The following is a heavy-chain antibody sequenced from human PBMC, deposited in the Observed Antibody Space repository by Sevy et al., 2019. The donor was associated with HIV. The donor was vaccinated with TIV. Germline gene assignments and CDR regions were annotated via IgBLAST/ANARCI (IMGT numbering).Heavy chain of an antibody. CDR3: ARDPGFWHFDL. Sequence: GGSLRLSCAASGFSFSGYSMNWVRQAPGKGLEWVSYISTSSSSIHYADSMKGRFTVSRENAKNSLYLQMNNLSDEDTAIYYCARDPGFWHFDLWGRGTLVTVSS. J-gene: IGHJ2*01. D-gene: IGHD7-27*01. CDR2: ISTSSSSI. V-gene: IGHV3-48*02. CDR1: GFSFSGYS.